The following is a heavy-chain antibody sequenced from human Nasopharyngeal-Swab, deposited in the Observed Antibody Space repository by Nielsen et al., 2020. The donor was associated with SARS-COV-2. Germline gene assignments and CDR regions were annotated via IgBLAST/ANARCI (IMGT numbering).Heavy chain of an antibody. CDR2: ISSSSSTK. CDR1: GFTLSSYS. D-gene: IGHD6-19*01. V-gene: IGHV3-48*02. J-gene: IGHJ4*02. CDR3: ARGYTSCWYQWSRHTLDY. Sequence: GGSLRLSCAASGFTLSSYSMNWVRQAPGKGLEWVSYISSSSSTKYYADSVEGRFTISRDNAKNSLYLQMNSLRDEDTAVYYCARGYTSCWYQWSRHTLDYWGQGTLVTVSA.